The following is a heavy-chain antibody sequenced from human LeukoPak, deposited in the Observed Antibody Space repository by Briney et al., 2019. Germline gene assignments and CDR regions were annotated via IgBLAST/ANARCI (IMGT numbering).Heavy chain of an antibody. J-gene: IGHJ4*02. CDR2: ISGSGSYT. V-gene: IGHV3-23*01. CDR3: AKFAQRYCSGGSCHPFDY. D-gene: IGHD2-15*01. CDR1: GFTVSDYS. Sequence: GGSLRLSCAASGFTVSDYSMSWVRQAPGKGLEWVSAISGSGSYTDYADSVKGRFTISRDNSKNTLHLQMNSLRAEDTAAYYCAKFAQRYCSGGSCHPFDYWGQGTLVTVSS.